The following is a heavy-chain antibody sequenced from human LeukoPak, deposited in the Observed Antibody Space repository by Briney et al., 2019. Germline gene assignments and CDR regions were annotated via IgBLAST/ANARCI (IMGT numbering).Heavy chain of an antibody. V-gene: IGHV1-18*01. D-gene: IGHD5-12*01. CDR3: ASGGYERSAGSGYDYNFDY. CDR2: ISTYNGDV. Sequence: GASVKVSCKASGYTFNTYGISWVRQAPGQGLEWMGWISTYNGDVNYVQNLQGRVTMTTDTSASTAYMELSSLRSEDTAVYYCASGGYERSAGSGYDYNFDYWGQGTLVTVSS. CDR1: GYTFNTYG. J-gene: IGHJ4*02.